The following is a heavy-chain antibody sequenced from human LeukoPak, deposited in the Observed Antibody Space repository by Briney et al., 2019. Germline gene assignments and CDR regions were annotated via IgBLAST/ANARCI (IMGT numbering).Heavy chain of an antibody. J-gene: IGHJ4*02. CDR3: AKDGGTVTSYYFDS. CDR1: GFTFSAYA. CDR2: ISAWGDNT. D-gene: IGHD4-11*01. V-gene: IGHV3-23*01. Sequence: GGSLRLSCAASGFTFSAYAMSWVRQAPGKGLEWVSGISAWGDNTYSADSVRGRFTISRDNSKNTLYLQMNSLRVEDTAVYYCAKDGGTVTSYYFDSWGLGTLVTVSS.